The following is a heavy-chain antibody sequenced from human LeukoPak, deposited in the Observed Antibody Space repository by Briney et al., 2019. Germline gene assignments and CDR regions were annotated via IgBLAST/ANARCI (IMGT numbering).Heavy chain of an antibody. CDR2: IYHSGST. Sequence: PSETLSLTCAVSGGSISSSNWWSWVRQPPGKGLEWIGEIYHSGSTNYNPSLKSRVTISVDKSKNQFSLKLSSVTAADTAVYYCARAGAGATKYFQHWGQGTLVTVSS. J-gene: IGHJ1*01. V-gene: IGHV4-4*02. CDR3: ARAGAGATKYFQH. D-gene: IGHD1-26*01. CDR1: GGSISSSNW.